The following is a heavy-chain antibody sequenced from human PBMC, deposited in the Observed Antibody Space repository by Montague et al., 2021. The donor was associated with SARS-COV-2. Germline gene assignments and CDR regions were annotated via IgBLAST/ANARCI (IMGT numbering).Heavy chain of an antibody. J-gene: IGHJ6*02. CDR2: IKPDESEK. V-gene: IGHV3-7*01. CDR3: AKNGGAHGLDV. Sequence: SLRLSCAASGFTFSHIWMSWVRQAPGKGLEWVANIKPDESEKNYVDSVKGRFSISRDNAKNSLYLQMDNLRAEDTAIYYCAKNGGAHGLDVWGQGTSVSVSS. D-gene: IGHD4-23*01. CDR1: GFTFSHIW.